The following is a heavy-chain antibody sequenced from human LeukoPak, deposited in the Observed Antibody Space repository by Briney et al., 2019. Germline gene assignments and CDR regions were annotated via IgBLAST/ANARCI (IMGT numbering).Heavy chain of an antibody. CDR3: ARAVGASYYYYYYMDV. J-gene: IGHJ6*03. D-gene: IGHD1-26*01. CDR2: IYHSGST. CDR1: GYSISSGYY. V-gene: IGHV4-38-2*01. Sequence: SETLSLTCAVSGYSISSGYYWGWIRPPPGKGLEWIGSIYHSGSTYYNPPLKSRVTISVDTSKNQFSLKLSSVTAADTAVYYCARAVGASYYYYYYMDVWGKGTTVTVSS.